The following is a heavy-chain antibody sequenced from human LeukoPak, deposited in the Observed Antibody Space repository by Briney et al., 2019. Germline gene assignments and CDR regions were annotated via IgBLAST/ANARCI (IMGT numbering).Heavy chain of an antibody. V-gene: IGHV3-11*05. CDR3: ATERLGIFEF. Sequence: PGGSLRLSCTASTFTFSDDYMGWIRQAPGKGPEWVSSISPGSSYKFCADSVEGRFTISRDDAKNSVYLQMNNLRVDDTAVYYCATERLGIFEFWGQGSLVPVSS. CDR2: ISPGSSYK. D-gene: IGHD3-3*01. J-gene: IGHJ4*02. CDR1: TFTFSDDY.